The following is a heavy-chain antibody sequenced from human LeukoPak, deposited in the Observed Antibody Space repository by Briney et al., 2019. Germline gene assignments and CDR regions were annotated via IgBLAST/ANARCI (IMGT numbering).Heavy chain of an antibody. CDR1: GYSISSGYY. CDR2: IYHSGST. J-gene: IGHJ4*02. V-gene: IGHV4-38-2*02. D-gene: IGHD4-17*01. Sequence: SETLSLTCTVSGYSISSGYYWGWIRQPPGKGLEWIGSIYHSGSTYYNPSLKSRVTISVDTSKNQFSLKLSSVTAADTAVYYCARGMDYGDYKSGFDYWGQGTLVTVSS. CDR3: ARGMDYGDYKSGFDY.